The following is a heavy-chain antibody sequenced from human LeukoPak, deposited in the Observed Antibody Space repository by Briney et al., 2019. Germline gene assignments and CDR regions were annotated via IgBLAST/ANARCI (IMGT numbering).Heavy chain of an antibody. V-gene: IGHV3-23*01. CDR2: ISGSGGST. J-gene: IGHJ4*02. CDR1: GFTFSSYA. Sequence: GGSLRLSCVASGFTFSSYAMSWVRQAPGKGLEWVSAISGSGGSTYYADSVKGRFTISRDNSKNTLYLQMNSLRAEDTAVYYCAKYSSSWYEDSNDYWGQGTLVTVSS. CDR3: AKYSSSWYEDSNDY. D-gene: IGHD6-13*01.